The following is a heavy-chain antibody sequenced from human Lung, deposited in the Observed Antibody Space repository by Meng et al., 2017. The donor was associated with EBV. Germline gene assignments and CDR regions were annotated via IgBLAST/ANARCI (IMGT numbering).Heavy chain of an antibody. J-gene: IGHJ5*02. CDR1: GGSISSGGYP. V-gene: IGHV4-30-2*01. Sequence: LHEAGPGLVRPSETLSLTGAVSGGSISSGGYPWSWIRQPPGKGLEWIGYIYHSGSTYYNPSLKSRVTISVDRSKNQFSLKLSSVTAADTAVYYCARGITMVRGVPGHWFDPWGQGTLVTVSS. D-gene: IGHD3-10*01. CDR2: IYHSGST. CDR3: ARGITMVRGVPGHWFDP.